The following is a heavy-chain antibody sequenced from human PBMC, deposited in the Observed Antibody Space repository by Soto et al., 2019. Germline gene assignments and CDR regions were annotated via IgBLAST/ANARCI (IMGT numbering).Heavy chain of an antibody. J-gene: IGHJ4*02. V-gene: IGHV3-33*01. CDR2: IWFDGSNK. CDR1: GFTFSSYG. D-gene: IGHD1-1*01. CDR3: ARVTIAYKRGADY. Sequence: QVQLVESGGGVVQPGRSLRLSCAASGFTFSSYGMHWVRQAPGKGLEWVAVIWFDGSNKYYADSVKGRFTISNSKNTVYLQMNSLRVDDTAIYYCARVTIAYKRGADYWGQGTLDNVSP.